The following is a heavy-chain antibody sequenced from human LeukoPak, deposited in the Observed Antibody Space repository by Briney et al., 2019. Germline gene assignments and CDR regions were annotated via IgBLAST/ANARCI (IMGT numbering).Heavy chain of an antibody. CDR3: ARDPPYSGYDRAYYFDC. V-gene: IGHV3-30*03. CDR2: IPSDGSYT. CDR1: GFNFNSHG. D-gene: IGHD5-12*01. J-gene: IGHJ4*02. Sequence: GRSLRLSCAASGFNFNSHGMHWVRQAPGKGLEWVALIPSDGSYTYSADSVKGRFTISRDNSKNTLYLQMNSLRAEDTAVYYCARDPPYSGYDRAYYFDCWGQGTLVTVSS.